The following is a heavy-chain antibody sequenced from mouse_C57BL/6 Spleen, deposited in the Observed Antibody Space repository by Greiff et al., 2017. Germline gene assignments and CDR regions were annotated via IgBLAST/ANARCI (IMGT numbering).Heavy chain of an antibody. J-gene: IGHJ3*01. CDR1: GYTFTSYW. CDR3: ARAFYYSNPWFAY. D-gene: IGHD2-5*01. CDR2: IDPSDSYT. Sequence: QVQLKQPGAELVMPGASVKLSCKASGYTFTSYWMHWVKQRPGQGLEWIGEIDPSDSYTNYNQKFKGKSTLTVDKSSSTAYMQLSSLTSEDSAVYYCARAFYYSNPWFAYWGQGTLVTVSA. V-gene: IGHV1-69*01.